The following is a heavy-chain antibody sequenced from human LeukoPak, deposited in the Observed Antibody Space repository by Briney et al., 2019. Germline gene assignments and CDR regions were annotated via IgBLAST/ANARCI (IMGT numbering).Heavy chain of an antibody. CDR1: GGTFSSYA. CDR2: IIPIFGTA. V-gene: IGHV1-69*13. Sequence: ASVKVSCKASGGTFSSYAISWVRQAPGQGLEWMGGIIPIFGTANYAQKFQGRVTITADESTSTAYMELSSLGSEDTAVYYCARAPPSNYYGSGSSVDYWGQGTLVTVSS. J-gene: IGHJ4*02. CDR3: ARAPPSNYYGSGSSVDY. D-gene: IGHD3-10*01.